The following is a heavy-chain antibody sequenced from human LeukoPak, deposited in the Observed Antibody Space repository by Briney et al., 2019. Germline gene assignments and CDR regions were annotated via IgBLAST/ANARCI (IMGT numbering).Heavy chain of an antibody. D-gene: IGHD3-16*01. V-gene: IGHV1-69*13. CDR1: GGAFSSYV. CDR3: ARDIGRGSYYFEI. J-gene: IGHJ4*02. Sequence: ASVKVSCKTSGGAFSSYVVSWLRQAPGQGLEWMGGITPIFNRANYAQKFRGRVSITADESTSTAYMELSSLRSEDTAIYFRARDIGRGSYYFEIWGQGTRVTVSS. CDR2: ITPIFNRA.